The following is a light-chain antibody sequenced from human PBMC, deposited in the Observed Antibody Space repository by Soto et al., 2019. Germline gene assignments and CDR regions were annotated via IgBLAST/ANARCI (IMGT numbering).Light chain of an antibody. CDR2: RAS. J-gene: IGKJ5*01. CDR3: QQYHHVNPVK. V-gene: IGKV3-15*01. Sequence: ETVLTYPHRTLSGSAPDRDIVCRRTSKSVDSNLVWYQQKPGQSPRLLIFRASTRASGIPARFSGSWSGTEFTLTIRRVQSEDFAVYYIQQYHHVNPVKFAEGTRLDIK. CDR1: KSVDSN.